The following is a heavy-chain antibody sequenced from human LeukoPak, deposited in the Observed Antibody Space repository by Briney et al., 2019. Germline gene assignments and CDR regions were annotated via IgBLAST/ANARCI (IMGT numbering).Heavy chain of an antibody. CDR3: ARGPGYYGSGSYYKH. V-gene: IGHV4-34*01. CDR2: INHSGST. D-gene: IGHD3-10*01. Sequence: SETLSLTCAVYGGSFSDYYWSWIRQPPGKGLEWIGEINHSGSTNYNPSLKSRVTIPVDTSKNQFSLKLSSVTAADTAVYYCARGPGYYGSGSYYKHWGQGTLVTVSS. J-gene: IGHJ4*02. CDR1: GGSFSDYY.